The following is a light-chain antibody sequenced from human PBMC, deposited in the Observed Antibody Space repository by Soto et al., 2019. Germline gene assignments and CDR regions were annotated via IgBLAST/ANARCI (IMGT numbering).Light chain of an antibody. CDR1: SSDVGGYNY. Sequence: QSVLTQPASVSGSPGQSITISCTGTSSDVGGYNYVSWYQHHPGKAPKVIIYDVSNRPSGVSNLFSGSKSGNTASLTISGFQAEEEADYYCSSYTSGSPGVFGGGTKLTVL. J-gene: IGLJ3*02. CDR2: DVS. CDR3: SSYTSGSPGV. V-gene: IGLV2-14*03.